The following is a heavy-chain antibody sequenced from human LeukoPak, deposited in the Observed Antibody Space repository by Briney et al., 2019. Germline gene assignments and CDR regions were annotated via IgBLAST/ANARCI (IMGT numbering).Heavy chain of an antibody. CDR3: AKDQYSGSYYFDY. V-gene: IGHV3-23*01. J-gene: IGHJ4*02. CDR1: GFTFSSSA. Sequence: GGSLRLSCAASGFTFSSSAMSWVRQAPGKGLEWVSAIRGSGGGTYYADSVKGRFTVSRDNSKNTLYLQMNSLRAEDTAVYYCAKDQYSGSYYFDYWGQGSLVTVSS. CDR2: IRGSGGGT. D-gene: IGHD1-26*01.